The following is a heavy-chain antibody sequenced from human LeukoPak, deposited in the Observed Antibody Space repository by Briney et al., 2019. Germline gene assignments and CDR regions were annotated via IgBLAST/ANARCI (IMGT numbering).Heavy chain of an antibody. J-gene: IGHJ4*02. V-gene: IGHV4-38-2*02. CDR3: ARWDDSAWGFGN. CDR2: GCPSGSS. D-gene: IGHD6-19*01. Sequence: SETLSLTCTVSRDSINSIYCWGWIRQPPGKGLEWIGTGCPSGSSYYNPSLESRVTISIDTSKIQFSLRLSSVTTADTAVYYCARWDDSAWGFGNWGPGTLVTVSS. CDR1: RDSINSIYC.